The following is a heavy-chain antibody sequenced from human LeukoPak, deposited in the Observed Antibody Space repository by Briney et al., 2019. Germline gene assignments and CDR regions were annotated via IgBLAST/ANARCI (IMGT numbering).Heavy chain of an antibody. CDR3: ARDRLAYYDRSGLDC. D-gene: IGHD3-22*01. CDR1: GGSISSYY. V-gene: IGHV4-59*01. CDR2: IYYSGST. J-gene: IGHJ4*02. Sequence: SETLSLTCTVSGGSISSYYWNWIRQPPGKGLEWIGYIYYSGSTNYNPSLKSRVTMSVDTSKNQFSLNLSSVTAADTAFSYCARDRLAYYDRSGLDCWGQGTLVTVSS.